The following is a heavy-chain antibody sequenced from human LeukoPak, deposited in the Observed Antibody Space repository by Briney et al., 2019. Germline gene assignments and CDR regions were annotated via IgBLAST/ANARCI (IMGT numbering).Heavy chain of an antibody. CDR3: AKSPYGLGSYAIAGDY. J-gene: IGHJ4*02. CDR2: ISGTGSST. D-gene: IGHD3-10*01. Sequence: GGSLRLSCAASGFPFKSYPMSWVRQAPGKGLEWVSAISGTGSSTYSADSVKGPFTISRDNSKNTLYLQMNTLRAEDPAVYYCAKSPYGLGSYAIAGDYWGQGTLVTVSS. V-gene: IGHV3-23*01. CDR1: GFPFKSYP.